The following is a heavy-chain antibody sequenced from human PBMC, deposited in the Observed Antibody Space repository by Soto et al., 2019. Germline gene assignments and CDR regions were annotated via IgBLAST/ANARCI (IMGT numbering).Heavy chain of an antibody. CDR2: INQSGST. D-gene: IGHD2-8*01. J-gene: IGHJ4*02. Sequence: SETLSLTCASYGGSFNGYYWSWIRQPPGKGLEWIGEINQSGSTKYNSSLKSRVTISKDTSKKQFSLKLSSVTAADTAVYYCAHSVLMVYAIYDYWGQGTQVTVSS. CDR3: AHSVLMVYAIYDY. CDR1: GGSFNGYY. V-gene: IGHV4-34*01.